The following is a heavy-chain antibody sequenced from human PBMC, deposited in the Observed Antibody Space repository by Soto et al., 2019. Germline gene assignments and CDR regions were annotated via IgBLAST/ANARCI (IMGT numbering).Heavy chain of an antibody. CDR1: GYTLTELS. Sequence: ASVKVSCKVSGYTLTELSMQWVRQAPGKGLEWMGGFDPEDGETIYAQKFQGRVTMTEDTSTDTAYMELSSLRSEDTAVYYCATIVWPIASRALVYWGQGTLVTVSS. V-gene: IGHV1-24*01. CDR3: ATIVWPIASRALVY. CDR2: FDPEDGET. J-gene: IGHJ4*02. D-gene: IGHD2-15*01.